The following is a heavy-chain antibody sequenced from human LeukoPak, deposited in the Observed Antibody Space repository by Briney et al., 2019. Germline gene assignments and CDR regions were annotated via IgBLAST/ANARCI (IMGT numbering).Heavy chain of an antibody. CDR3: ASTYDILTGDAFDI. Sequence: PSETLSLTCTVSGGSISSYYWSWIRQPPGKGLEWIGYIYYSGSTNYNPSLKSRVTISVDTSKNQFSLKLSSVTAADTAVYYCASTYDILTGDAFDIWGQGTMVTVSS. J-gene: IGHJ3*02. V-gene: IGHV4-59*01. D-gene: IGHD3-9*01. CDR2: IYYSGST. CDR1: GGSISSYY.